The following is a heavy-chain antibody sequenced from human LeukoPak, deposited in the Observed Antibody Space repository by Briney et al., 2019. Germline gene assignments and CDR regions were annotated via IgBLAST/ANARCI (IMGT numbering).Heavy chain of an antibody. V-gene: IGHV4-30-2*01. CDR2: IYHSGST. D-gene: IGHD3-22*01. CDR3: ARFDSSGYYFDY. CDR1: GGSISSGGYS. J-gene: IGHJ4*02. Sequence: SETLSLTCAVSGGSISSGGYSWSWIRQPPGTGLEWIGYIYHSGSTYYNPSLKSRVTISVDRSKNQFSLKLSSVTAADTAVYYCARFDSSGYYFDYWGQGTLVTVSS.